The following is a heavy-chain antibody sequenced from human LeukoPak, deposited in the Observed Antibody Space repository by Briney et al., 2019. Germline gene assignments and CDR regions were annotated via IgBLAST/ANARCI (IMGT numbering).Heavy chain of an antibody. V-gene: IGHV1-46*01. J-gene: IGHJ4*02. D-gene: IGHD6-13*01. CDR2: INPSAGTT. Sequence: ASVKVSCKASAYTFTSYQMHWVRQAPGQGLEWMGVINPSAGTTNYAQRFRGRLTVSMDTSTSTVYMELRSLRSKDTAAYYCAKDTSTWAFDHWGQGTLVTVSS. CDR3: AKDTSTWAFDH. CDR1: AYTFTSYQ.